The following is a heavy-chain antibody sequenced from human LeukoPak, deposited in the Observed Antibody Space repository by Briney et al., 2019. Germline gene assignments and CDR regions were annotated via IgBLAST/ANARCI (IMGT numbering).Heavy chain of an antibody. V-gene: IGHV1-2*02. CDR1: GYTFTGYY. Sequence: ASVKVSCKASGYTFTGYYMHWVRQAPGQGLEWMGWINPNSGGTNYAQKFQGRVTMTRDTSISTAYMELSRLRSDDTAVYYCARDRVGSRAAAGTIEYWGQGTLVTVSS. CDR3: ARDRVGSRAAAGTIEY. D-gene: IGHD6-13*01. J-gene: IGHJ4*02. CDR2: INPNSGGT.